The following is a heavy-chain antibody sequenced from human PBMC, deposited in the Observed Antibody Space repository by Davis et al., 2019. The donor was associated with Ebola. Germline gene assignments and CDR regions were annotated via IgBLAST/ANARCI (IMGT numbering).Heavy chain of an antibody. CDR1: GFTFSSYW. D-gene: IGHD6-13*01. Sequence: GESLKISCAASGFTFSSYWMSWVRQAPGKGLEWVANIKQDGSEKYYVDSVKGRFTISRDNAKNSLYLQMNSLGAEDTAVYYCARDFGAAGTSDYWGQGTLVTVSS. J-gene: IGHJ4*02. CDR3: ARDFGAAGTSDY. CDR2: IKQDGSEK. V-gene: IGHV3-7*03.